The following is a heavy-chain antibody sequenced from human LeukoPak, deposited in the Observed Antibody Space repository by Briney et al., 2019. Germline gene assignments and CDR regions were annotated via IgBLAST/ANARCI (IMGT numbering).Heavy chain of an antibody. CDR1: GYTFTSYA. CDR2: INAGNGNT. J-gene: IGHJ4*02. CDR3: ARERRFYDSRRYYFDY. D-gene: IGHD3-22*01. V-gene: IGHV1-3*01. Sequence: ASVKVSCKASGYTFTSYAMHWVRQAPGQRLEWMGWINAGNGNTKYSQKFQGRVTITRDTSASTAYMELSSLRSEDTAAYYCARERRFYDSRRYYFDYWGQGTLVTVSS.